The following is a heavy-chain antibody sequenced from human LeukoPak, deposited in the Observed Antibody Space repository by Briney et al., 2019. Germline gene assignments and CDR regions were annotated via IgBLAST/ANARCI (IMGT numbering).Heavy chain of an antibody. Sequence: SETLSLTCTVSGGSISSSSYYWGWIRQPPGTGLEWIGSIYYSGSTYYNPSLKSRVTISVDTSKNQFSLKLSSVTAADTAVYYCARQVGPLGYCSSTSCYYYGMDVWGQGTTVTVSS. CDR3: ARQVGPLGYCSSTSCYYYGMDV. D-gene: IGHD2-2*01. CDR2: IYYSGST. CDR1: GGSISSSSYY. V-gene: IGHV4-39*01. J-gene: IGHJ6*02.